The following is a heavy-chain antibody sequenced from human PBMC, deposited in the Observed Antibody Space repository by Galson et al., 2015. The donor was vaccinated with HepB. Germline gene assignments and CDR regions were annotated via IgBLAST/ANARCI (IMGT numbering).Heavy chain of an antibody. CDR1: GYTFTSYY. D-gene: IGHD6-19*01. CDR3: ARPLYSSGWYSGYYYGMDV. CDR2: INPSGGST. J-gene: IGHJ6*02. V-gene: IGHV1-46*01. Sequence: SVKVSCKASGYTFTSYYMHWVRQAPGQGLEWMGIINPSGGSTTHAQKFQGRVTMTRDTSTSTVYMEVSSLRSEDTAVYYCARPLYSSGWYSGYYYGMDVWGQGTTVTVSS.